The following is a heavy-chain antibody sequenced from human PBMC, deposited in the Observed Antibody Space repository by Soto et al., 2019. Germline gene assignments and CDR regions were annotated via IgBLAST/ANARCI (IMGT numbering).Heavy chain of an antibody. J-gene: IGHJ5*02. CDR3: ARIIGTDVVATIDNWFDP. V-gene: IGHV3-11*06. CDR2: ISPGSRYP. Sequence: PGGSLRLSCAGSGFTFGDSYMSWIRQAPGKGLEWLSYISPGSRYPAYADSVKGRFTISRDNAKRSLYLQMMSLTAEDTAIYYCARIIGTDVVATIDNWFDPWGQGTLVTVSS. CDR1: GFTFGDSY. D-gene: IGHD5-12*01.